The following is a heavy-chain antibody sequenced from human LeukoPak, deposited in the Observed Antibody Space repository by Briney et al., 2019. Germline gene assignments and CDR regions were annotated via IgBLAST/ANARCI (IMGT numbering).Heavy chain of an antibody. D-gene: IGHD6-19*01. J-gene: IGHJ4*02. V-gene: IGHV3-7*01. Sequence: PGGSLRLSCAASEFTFSSYNMNWVRQVPGKGLEWVANIKEDGSKKYYADSVKGRFTISRDNAKNSLYLEMNSLRVEDTAVYFCARDEGSGWDYWGQGTLGTVSS. CDR2: IKEDGSKK. CDR1: EFTFSSYN. CDR3: ARDEGSGWDY.